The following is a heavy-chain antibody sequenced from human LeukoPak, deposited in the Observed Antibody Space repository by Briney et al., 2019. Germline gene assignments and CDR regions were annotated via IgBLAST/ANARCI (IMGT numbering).Heavy chain of an antibody. V-gene: IGHV3-30*18. CDR2: ISYDGSNK. D-gene: IGHD3-10*01. Sequence: GRSLRLSCAASGFTFSSYGMHWVRQAPGKGLEWVAVISYDGSNKYYADSVKGRFTIPRDNSKNTLYLQMNSLRAEDTAVYYCAKDGAVRGVMPYYFDYWGQGTLVTVSS. CDR3: AKDGAVRGVMPYYFDY. J-gene: IGHJ4*02. CDR1: GFTFSSYG.